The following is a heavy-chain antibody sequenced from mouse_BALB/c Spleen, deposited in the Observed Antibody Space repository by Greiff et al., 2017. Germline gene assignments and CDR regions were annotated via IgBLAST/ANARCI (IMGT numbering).Heavy chain of an antibody. Sequence: VHVKQSGAELVKPGASVKLSCTASGFNIKDTYMHWVKQRPEQGLEWIGRIDPANGNTKYDPKFQGKATITADTSSNTAYLQLSSLTSEDTAVYYCARGYGNYGVYAMDYWGQGTSVTVSS. J-gene: IGHJ4*01. CDR2: IDPANGNT. V-gene: IGHV14-3*02. CDR1: GFNIKDTY. CDR3: ARGYGNYGVYAMDY. D-gene: IGHD2-10*02.